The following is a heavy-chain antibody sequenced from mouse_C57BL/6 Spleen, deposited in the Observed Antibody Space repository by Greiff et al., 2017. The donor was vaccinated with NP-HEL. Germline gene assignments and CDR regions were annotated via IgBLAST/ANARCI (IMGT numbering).Heavy chain of an antibody. J-gene: IGHJ4*01. Sequence: DVHLVESGGGLVQPGGSLSLSCAASGFTFTDYYMSWVRQPPGKALEWLGFIRNKANGYTTEYSASVKGRFTSTRDNSESILYLQMNALRAEDSATYYCARSSRYYGNYDAMDYWGQGTSVTVSS. CDR3: ARSSRYYGNYDAMDY. D-gene: IGHD2-1*01. CDR2: IRNKANGYTT. V-gene: IGHV7-3*01. CDR1: GFTFTDYY.